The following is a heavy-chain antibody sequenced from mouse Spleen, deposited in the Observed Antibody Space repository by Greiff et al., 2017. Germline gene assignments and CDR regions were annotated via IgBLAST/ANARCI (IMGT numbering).Heavy chain of an antibody. J-gene: IGHJ2*01. Sequence: VQLQQSGPELVKPGASVKISCKASGYSFTGYYMNWVKQSPEKSLEWIGEINPSTGGTTYNQKFKAKATLTVDKSSSTAYMQLKSLTSEDSAVYYCARRAFRYFGYWGQSTTLTVSS. CDR2: INPSTGGT. D-gene: IGHD3-3*01. CDR3: ARRAFRYFGY. V-gene: IGHV1-42*01. CDR1: GYSFTGYY.